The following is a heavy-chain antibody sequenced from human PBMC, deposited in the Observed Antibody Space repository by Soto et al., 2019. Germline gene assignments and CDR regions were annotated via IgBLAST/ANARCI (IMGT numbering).Heavy chain of an antibody. D-gene: IGHD3-3*01. Sequence: QVQLVESGGGVVQPGRSLRLSCAASGFTFSSYAMHWVRQAPGKGLEWVAVISYDGSNKYYADSVKGRFTISRDNSKNTLYLQMNSLRAEDTAVYYCARDTGRFLEWLWLIDYWGQGTLVTVSS. V-gene: IGHV3-30-3*01. CDR2: ISYDGSNK. CDR3: ARDTGRFLEWLWLIDY. J-gene: IGHJ4*02. CDR1: GFTFSSYA.